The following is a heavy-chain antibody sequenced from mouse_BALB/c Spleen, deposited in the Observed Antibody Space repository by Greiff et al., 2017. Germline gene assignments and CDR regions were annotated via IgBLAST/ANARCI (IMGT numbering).Heavy chain of an antibody. CDR1: GFTFSSYT. J-gene: IGHJ4*01. V-gene: IGHV5-6-4*01. Sequence: EVKLVESGGGLVKPGGSLKLSCAASGFTFSSYTMSWVRQTPEKRLEWVATISSGGSYTYYPDSVKGRFTISRDNAKNTLYLQMSSLKSEDTAMYYCTRAAYDYDDAMDYWGQGTSVTVSS. D-gene: IGHD2-4*01. CDR2: ISSGGSYT. CDR3: TRAAYDYDDAMDY.